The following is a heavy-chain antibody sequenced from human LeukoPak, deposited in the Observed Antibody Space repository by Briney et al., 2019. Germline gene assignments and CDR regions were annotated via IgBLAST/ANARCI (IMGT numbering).Heavy chain of an antibody. J-gene: IGHJ3*02. CDR2: ISGSGGST. CDR1: GFTFSSYW. V-gene: IGHV3-23*01. Sequence: PGGSLRLSCAAYGFTFSSYWMSWVRQAPGKGLEWVSAISGSGGSTYYADSVKGRFTISRDNSKNTLYLQMNSLRAEDTAVYYCAKGEGPRASSPDAFDIWGQGTMVTVSS. CDR3: AKGEGPRASSPDAFDI.